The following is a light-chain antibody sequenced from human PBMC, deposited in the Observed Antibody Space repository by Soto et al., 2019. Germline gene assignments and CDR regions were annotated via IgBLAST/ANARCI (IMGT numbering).Light chain of an antibody. J-gene: IGKJ1*01. CDR1: QSVSSSY. CDR3: QQYGSSPWT. V-gene: IGKV3-20*01. CDR2: VAS. Sequence: EIVLTQTPGTLSLSPGEIATLSCRASQSVSSSYLAWYQQKPGQAPRLLIYVASSRATGIPDRFSGSGSGPDFTLTISRPEPEDFAVYYCQQYGSSPWTFGQGTKVEIK.